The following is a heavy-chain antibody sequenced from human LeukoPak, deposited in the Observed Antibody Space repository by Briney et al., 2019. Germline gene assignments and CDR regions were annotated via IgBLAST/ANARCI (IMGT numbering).Heavy chain of an antibody. CDR1: GFTFSSYG. V-gene: IGHV3-30*02. Sequence: PGGSLRLSCAASGFTFSSYGMHWVRQAPGKGLEWVAFIRYDGSNKYYADSVKGRFTISRDNSKNTLYLQMNSLRAEDTAVYYCANRNPDHDAFDIWGQGTMVTVSS. J-gene: IGHJ3*02. CDR3: ANRNPDHDAFDI. CDR2: IRYDGSNK.